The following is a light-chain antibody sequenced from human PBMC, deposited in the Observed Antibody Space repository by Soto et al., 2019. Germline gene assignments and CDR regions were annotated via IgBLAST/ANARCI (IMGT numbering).Light chain of an antibody. V-gene: IGKV3-20*01. Sequence: EVVLTQSPGTLSLSPGESATLSCRASQSVDSSFLAWYQQKPGQAPRLLIYHASSRATGTPDRFRGSGSGTDFTFTISRLEPEDFAVYYCQQYGSSPYTFGLGTKLEIK. J-gene: IGKJ2*01. CDR1: QSVDSSF. CDR3: QQYGSSPYT. CDR2: HAS.